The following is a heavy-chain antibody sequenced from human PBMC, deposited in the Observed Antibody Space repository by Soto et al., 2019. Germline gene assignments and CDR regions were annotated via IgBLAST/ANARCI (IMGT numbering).Heavy chain of an antibody. J-gene: IGHJ4*02. CDR2: IKQDGSEK. V-gene: IGHV3-7*03. CDR3: ARSYILKTTENDY. Sequence: PGGSLRLSCAASGFTFSSYWMSWVRQAPGKGLEWVANIKQDGSEKYYVDSVKGRFTISRDNAKNSLYLQMNSLRAEDTAVYYCARSYILKTTENDYWGQGTLVTVSS. D-gene: IGHD3-9*01. CDR1: GFTFSSYW.